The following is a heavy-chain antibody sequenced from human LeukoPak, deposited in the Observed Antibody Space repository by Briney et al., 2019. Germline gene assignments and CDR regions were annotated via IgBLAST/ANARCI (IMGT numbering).Heavy chain of an antibody. D-gene: IGHD5-18*01. CDR1: GFTFSSHW. CDR3: TSDTVDTSLGIDY. V-gene: IGHV3-74*01. Sequence: GGSLRLSCAASGFTFSSHWMHWVRQVPGEGLVWVSRISRDGRSTAYADFVKGRFTISRDNAKNTLYLQMNSLRAEDTAVYYCTSDTVDTSLGIDYWGLGTLVTVSS. CDR2: ISRDGRST. J-gene: IGHJ4*02.